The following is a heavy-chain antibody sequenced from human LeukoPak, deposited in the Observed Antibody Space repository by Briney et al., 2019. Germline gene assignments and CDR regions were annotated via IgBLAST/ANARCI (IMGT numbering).Heavy chain of an antibody. CDR3: ARGGDSGYDYTRGTYFGY. CDR2: INHSGST. J-gene: IGHJ4*02. V-gene: IGHV4-34*01. Sequence: SETLSLTCAVYGGSFSGYYWSWIRQPPGKGLEWIGEINHSGSTNYNPSLKSRVTISVDTSKNQFSLKLSSVTAADTAVYYCARGGDSGYDYTRGTYFGYWGQGTLVTVSS. D-gene: IGHD5-12*01. CDR1: GGSFSGYY.